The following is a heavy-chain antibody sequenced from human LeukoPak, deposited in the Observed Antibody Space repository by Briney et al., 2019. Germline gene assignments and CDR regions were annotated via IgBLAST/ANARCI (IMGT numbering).Heavy chain of an antibody. Sequence: ASVKVSCKVSGYTLTELSMQWVRQAPGKGLEWMEGFDPEDGETIYAQKFQGRVTMTEDTSTDTAYMELSSLRSEDTAVYYCATVWYDYVWGSYRYNDYWGQGTLVTVSS. CDR2: FDPEDGET. CDR3: ATVWYDYVWGSYRYNDY. D-gene: IGHD3-16*02. CDR1: GYTLTELS. V-gene: IGHV1-24*01. J-gene: IGHJ4*02.